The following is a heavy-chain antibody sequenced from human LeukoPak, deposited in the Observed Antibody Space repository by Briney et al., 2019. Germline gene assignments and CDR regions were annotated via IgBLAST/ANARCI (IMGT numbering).Heavy chain of an antibody. CDR3: ARIGIAAAGKNYDY. Sequence: GGSLRLSCAASGFTFSSYWMSWVRQAPGKGLEWVANIKQDGSEKYYVDSVKGRLTISRDNAKNSLYLQMNSLRAEDTAVYYCARIGIAAAGKNYDYWGQGTLVTVSS. V-gene: IGHV3-7*01. CDR2: IKQDGSEK. D-gene: IGHD6-13*01. CDR1: GFTFSSYW. J-gene: IGHJ4*02.